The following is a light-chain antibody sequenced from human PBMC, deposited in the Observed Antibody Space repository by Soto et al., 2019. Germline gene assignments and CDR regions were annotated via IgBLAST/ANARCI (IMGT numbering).Light chain of an antibody. V-gene: IGKV3-20*01. CDR1: QSVSTY. CDR2: DAS. CDR3: QQYGSSPET. J-gene: IGKJ1*01. Sequence: ETVLTQSPATLSLSPGESATLSCRASQSVSTYLAWYQQKPGQAPRLLIYDASSRATGIPDRFSGSGSGTDFTLTISRLEPEDFAVYYCQQYGSSPETFGQGTKVDI.